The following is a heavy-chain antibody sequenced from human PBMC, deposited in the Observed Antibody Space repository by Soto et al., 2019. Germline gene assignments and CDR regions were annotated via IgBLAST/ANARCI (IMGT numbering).Heavy chain of an antibody. D-gene: IGHD1-26*01. CDR3: ARGKVVGATIGYYGMDV. CDR2: IIPIFGTA. J-gene: IGHJ6*02. Sequence: QVQLVQSGAEVKKPGSSVKVSCKASGGTFSSYAISWVRQAPGQGLEWMGGIIPIFGTANYAQKFQGRVTITADESTSTADMELSSLRAEDTAVYYCARGKVVGATIGYYGMDVWGQGTTVTVSS. V-gene: IGHV1-69*12. CDR1: GGTFSSYA.